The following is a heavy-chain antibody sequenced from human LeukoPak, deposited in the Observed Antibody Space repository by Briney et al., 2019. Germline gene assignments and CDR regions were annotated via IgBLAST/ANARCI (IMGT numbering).Heavy chain of an antibody. J-gene: IGHJ4*02. D-gene: IGHD3-9*01. CDR1: GFTFSSCA. CDR2: ISGSGGST. V-gene: IGHV3-23*01. CDR3: AKAHRYYDILTGYYTVNDY. Sequence: PGGSLRLSCAASGFTFSSCAMSWVRQAPGKGLEWVSAISGSGGSTYYADSVKGRFTISRDNSKNTLYLQMNSLRAEDTAVYYCAKAHRYYDILTGYYTVNDYWGQGTLVTVSS.